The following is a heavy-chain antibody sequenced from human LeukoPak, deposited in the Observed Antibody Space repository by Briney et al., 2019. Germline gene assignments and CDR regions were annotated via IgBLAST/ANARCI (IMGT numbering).Heavy chain of an antibody. D-gene: IGHD6-6*01. CDR1: GYSISSGYY. V-gene: IGHV4-38-2*01. Sequence: SETLSLTCAVSGYSISSGYYWGWIRQPPGKGLEWIGSIYHSGSTYYNPSLKSRVTISVDTSKNQFSLKLSSVTAADTAVYYCARRLYSSSCWYFDLWGRGTLVTVSS. CDR3: ARRLYSSSCWYFDL. J-gene: IGHJ2*01. CDR2: IYHSGST.